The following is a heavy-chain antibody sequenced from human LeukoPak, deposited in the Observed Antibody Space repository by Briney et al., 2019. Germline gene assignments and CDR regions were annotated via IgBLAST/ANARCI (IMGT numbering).Heavy chain of an antibody. J-gene: IGHJ4*02. CDR2: IRYDGSNK. V-gene: IGHV3-30*02. CDR3: LSSGSTRGDY. D-gene: IGHD3-22*01. Sequence: GGSLRLSCAASGFTFSSYGMHWVRQAPGKGLEWVAFIRYDGSNKYYADSVKGRFTISRDNAKNSLYLQMNSLRAEDTAVYYCLSSGSTRGDYWGQGTLVTVSS. CDR1: GFTFSSYG.